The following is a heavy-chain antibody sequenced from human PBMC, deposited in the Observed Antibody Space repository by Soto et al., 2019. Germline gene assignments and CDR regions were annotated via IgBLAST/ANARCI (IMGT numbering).Heavy chain of an antibody. D-gene: IGHD2-2*01. V-gene: IGHV2-5*02. CDR1: GFSLTTRGKG. J-gene: IGHJ5*02. CDR2: IYWDDDK. CDR3: APSQVPTSAPGWFDP. Sequence: QITLKESGPTLVKPTQTLTLTCAFSGFSLTTRGKGVGWIRQPPGKALEWLALIYWDDDKRYRPSLKSRLTTTKDTTKNRVVLPRTNMAPVDTATYYCAPSQVPTSAPGWFDPWGQGTLVTVSS.